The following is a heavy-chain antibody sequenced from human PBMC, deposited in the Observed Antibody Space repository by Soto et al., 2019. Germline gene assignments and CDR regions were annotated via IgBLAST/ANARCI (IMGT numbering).Heavy chain of an antibody. Sequence: HVQLQESGPGLVKPSETLSLTCTVSGYFSSAHYWSWIRQPPGKGLEWLGYIFFTGNTKDNPSLKSRLSLSLDATKNQFSLTLTSVTPADTAGYYCAREGGGYRFDYWGQGTLVTVSS. J-gene: IGHJ4*02. CDR2: IFFTGNT. CDR3: AREGGGYRFDY. CDR1: GYFSSAHY. V-gene: IGHV4-59*11. D-gene: IGHD3-16*02.